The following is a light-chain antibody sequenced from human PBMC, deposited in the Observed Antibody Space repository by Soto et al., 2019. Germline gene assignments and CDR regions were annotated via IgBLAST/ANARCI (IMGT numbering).Light chain of an antibody. J-gene: IGLJ2*01. CDR3: SSYTSSNTVL. Sequence: QSALTQPASVSGSPGQSITMSCIGTSSDVGGYHYVCWYQQYPGKAPRLMIYEVSHRPSGVSNRFSGSKSGNTASLTISGLQAEDEATYYCSSYTSSNTVLFGGGTKVTVL. CDR1: SSDVGGYHY. CDR2: EVS. V-gene: IGLV2-14*01.